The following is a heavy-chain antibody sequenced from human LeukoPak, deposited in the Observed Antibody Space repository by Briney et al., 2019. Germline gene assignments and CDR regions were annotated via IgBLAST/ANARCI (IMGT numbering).Heavy chain of an antibody. Sequence: GGSLRLSCTASGFNFGNYAMSWVRQAPGKGLEWLGLIRSKASGGAIEYDPSADGRFTISRDDSKSIAYLQMTSLKTEDTATYFCTREVDGMSAYWGQGTLVTVSS. CDR3: TREVDGMSAY. CDR2: IRSKASGGAI. CDR1: GFNFGNYA. V-gene: IGHV3-49*04. D-gene: IGHD1-14*01. J-gene: IGHJ4*02.